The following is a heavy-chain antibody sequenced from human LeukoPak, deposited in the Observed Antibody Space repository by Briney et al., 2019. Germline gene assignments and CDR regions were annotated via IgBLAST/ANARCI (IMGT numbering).Heavy chain of an antibody. V-gene: IGHV3-21*04. Sequence: PGGSLRLSCAASGFTFSNSAINWVRQAPGKGLEWVSSINNVGSHIYYADSVKGRFTISRDNAKNSLYLQMNSLRAEDTAVYYCAKGGEAGRIQLWLPDYWGQGTLVTVSS. CDR3: AKGGEAGRIQLWLPDY. D-gene: IGHD5-18*01. CDR1: GFTFSNSA. CDR2: INNVGSHI. J-gene: IGHJ4*02.